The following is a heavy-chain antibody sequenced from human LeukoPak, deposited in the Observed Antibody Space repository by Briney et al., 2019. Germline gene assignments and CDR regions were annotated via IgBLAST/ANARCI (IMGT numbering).Heavy chain of an antibody. CDR3: ARDGYGNNYMDV. D-gene: IGHD1/OR15-1a*01. V-gene: IGHV3-53*01. Sequence: GGSLRLFCAPSGFSVSSNFVSWLRHARGKGLEWVSVIYSGGTTYYADSVKGRFTISRDNSKNTLSLQMNNLRAEDTAVYYCARDGYGNNYMDVWGKGTTVTVSS. CDR2: IYSGGTT. CDR1: GFSVSSNF. J-gene: IGHJ6*04.